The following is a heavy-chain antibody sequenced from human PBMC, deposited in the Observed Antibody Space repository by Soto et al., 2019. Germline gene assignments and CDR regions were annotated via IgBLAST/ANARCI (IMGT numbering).Heavy chain of an antibody. CDR2: ISYDGSTK. D-gene: IGHD4-17*01. V-gene: IGHV3-30-3*01. J-gene: IGHJ5*02. CDR1: GFTFTSHT. CDR3: ARAQSSTVITSNQFDP. Sequence: PGGSLRLSCAASGFTFTSHTMNWVRQAPGKGLEWVAIISYDGSTKYYADSVKGRFTISRDNANNTVYLHLNSLRGEDTAVYYCARAQSSTVITSNQFDPWGQGTLVTVSS.